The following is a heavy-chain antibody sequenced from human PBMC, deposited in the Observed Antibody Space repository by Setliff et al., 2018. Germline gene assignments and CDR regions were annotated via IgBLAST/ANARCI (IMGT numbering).Heavy chain of an antibody. Sequence: TSETLSLTCIVSGESIDSVATGNHYWNWIRQPVGKGLEWIGHIFLTGSTDYDPSFRSRATISLDTSKSQFFLQLNSVTAADTAVYFCARMTGFSYMDVWGKGIPVTVSS. D-gene: IGHD3-3*01. CDR1: GESIDSVATGNHY. V-gene: IGHV4-61*10. J-gene: IGHJ6*03. CDR2: IFLTGST. CDR3: ARMTGFSYMDV.